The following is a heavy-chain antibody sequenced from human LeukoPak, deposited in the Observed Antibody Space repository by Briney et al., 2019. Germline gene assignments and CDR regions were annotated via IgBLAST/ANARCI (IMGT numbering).Heavy chain of an antibody. CDR2: ISSSGSTI. J-gene: IGHJ4*02. V-gene: IGHV3-48*03. CDR1: GFTFSSYE. D-gene: IGHD3-22*01. Sequence: PGGSLRLSCAASGFTFSSYEMNWVRQAPGKGLEWVSYISSSGSTIYHADSVKGRFTISRDNAKNSLYLQMSSLRAEDTAVYYCARDHYYDSSGYYYWGQGTLVTVSS. CDR3: ARDHYYDSSGYYY.